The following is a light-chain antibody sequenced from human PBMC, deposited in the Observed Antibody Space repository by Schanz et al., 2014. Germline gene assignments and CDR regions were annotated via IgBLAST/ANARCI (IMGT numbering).Light chain of an antibody. J-gene: IGLJ2*01. CDR2: EVN. CDR1: SSDVGGYNY. Sequence: QSVLTQPPSASGSPGQSVTISCTGTSSDVGGYNYVSWYQQHPGKAPKLMIYEVNNRPSGVPDRFSGSKSGNTASLTVSGLQAEDEADYYCSSYAGVNNWVVFGGGTKLTVV. V-gene: IGLV2-8*01. CDR3: SSYAGVNNWVV.